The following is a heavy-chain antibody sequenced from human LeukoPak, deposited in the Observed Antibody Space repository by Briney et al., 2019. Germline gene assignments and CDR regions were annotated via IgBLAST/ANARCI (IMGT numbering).Heavy chain of an antibody. J-gene: IGHJ4*02. CDR2: IYYSRTT. CDR3: ARRRIVATLDY. V-gene: IGHV4-39*01. CDR1: GGSINSNDYY. Sequence: SGTLSLTCTVSGGSINSNDYYWAWIRQPPGKGLEWIGSIYYSRTTFYNPSLKSRVTISADSSKNQFSLNLNSVTAADTAVYYCARRRIVATLDYWGQGTLVTVSS. D-gene: IGHD5-12*01.